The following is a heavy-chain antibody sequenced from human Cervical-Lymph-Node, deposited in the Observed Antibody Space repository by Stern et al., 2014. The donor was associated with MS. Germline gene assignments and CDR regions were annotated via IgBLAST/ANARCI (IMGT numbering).Heavy chain of an antibody. J-gene: IGHJ4*02. CDR2: IIPMFGIA. V-gene: IGHV1-69*01. Sequence: QVQLVQSGAEVKKPGSSGKVSCKASGGTISNYIIGWVRQAPGQGLEWMGGIIPMFGIANYAEKFQDRVTITADESTSTAYMDLSSLRSEDTAVYYCARATSDYIWGTYRFLDSWGQGTLVIVSS. CDR3: ARATSDYIWGTYRFLDS. D-gene: IGHD3-16*02. CDR1: GGTISNYI.